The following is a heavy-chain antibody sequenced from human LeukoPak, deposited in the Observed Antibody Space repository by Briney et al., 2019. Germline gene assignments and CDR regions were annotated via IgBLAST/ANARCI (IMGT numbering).Heavy chain of an antibody. CDR2: ISGASGGST. D-gene: IGHD6-13*01. Sequence: GGSLRLSCAASGFTFSSYAMTWVRQAPGKGLEWVSIISGASGGSTYYADSVKGRFTISRDNSKNTLYLQMNSLRAEATPLYSCARGGSSSWYPNFDYWGQGTLVTVSS. J-gene: IGHJ4*02. V-gene: IGHV3-23*01. CDR1: GFTFSSYA. CDR3: ARGGSSSWYPNFDY.